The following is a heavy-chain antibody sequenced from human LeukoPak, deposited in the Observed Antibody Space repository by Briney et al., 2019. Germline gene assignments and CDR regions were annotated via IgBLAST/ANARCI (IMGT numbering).Heavy chain of an antibody. V-gene: IGHV1-3*01. CDR1: GYTFTSYA. CDR3: ARDHFITRRGYSDYANSVGWFDP. J-gene: IGHJ5*02. Sequence: GASVKVSCKASGYTFTSYAMHWVRQAPGQRLEWMGWINAGNGNTKYSQKFQGRVTITRDTSASTAYMELSSLRSEDTAVYYCARDHFITRRGYSDYANSVGWFDPWGQGTLVTVSS. CDR2: INAGNGNT. D-gene: IGHD5-12*01.